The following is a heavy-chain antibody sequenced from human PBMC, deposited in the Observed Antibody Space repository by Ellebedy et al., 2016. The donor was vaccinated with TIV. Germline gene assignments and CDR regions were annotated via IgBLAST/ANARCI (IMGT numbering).Heavy chain of an antibody. Sequence: GESLKISCTASGFTFSYYAMSWIRQAPGRGLEWVSTVSYTGAATYFADSVKGRFTISRDNSKNTLYLHMDSLRAADKAIYYCAKVMTGYSYAPDDFWGQGTLVTVSS. CDR3: AKVMTGYSYAPDDF. CDR2: VSYTGAAT. CDR1: GFTFSYYA. D-gene: IGHD5-18*01. V-gene: IGHV3-23*01. J-gene: IGHJ4*02.